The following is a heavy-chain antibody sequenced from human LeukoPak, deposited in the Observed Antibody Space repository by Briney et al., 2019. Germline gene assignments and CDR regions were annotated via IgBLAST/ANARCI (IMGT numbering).Heavy chain of an antibody. D-gene: IGHD6-13*01. CDR3: ARERVEVAAAGLGWFDP. J-gene: IGHJ5*02. Sequence: SETLSLTCTVSGGSVSSYYWSWIRQPPGKRLEWIGYIYYSGSTNYNPSLKSRVTTSVDTSKNQFSLKLSSVTAADTAVYYCARERVEVAAAGLGWFDPWGQGTLVTVSS. V-gene: IGHV4-59*02. CDR1: GGSVSSYY. CDR2: IYYSGST.